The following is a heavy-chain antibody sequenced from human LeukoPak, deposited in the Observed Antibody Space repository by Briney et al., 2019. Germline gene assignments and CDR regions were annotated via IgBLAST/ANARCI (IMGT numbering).Heavy chain of an antibody. J-gene: IGHJ4*02. CDR3: AHGVYSSGYFDY. Sequence: TLSLTCSVSGGSINSYYWSWIRQPPGKALEWLALIYWDDDKRYSPSLKSRLTITKDTSKNQVVLTMTNMDPVDTATYYCAHGVYSSGYFDYWGQGTLVTVS. CDR1: GGSINSYYW. D-gene: IGHD6-19*01. CDR2: IYWDDDK. V-gene: IGHV2-5*08.